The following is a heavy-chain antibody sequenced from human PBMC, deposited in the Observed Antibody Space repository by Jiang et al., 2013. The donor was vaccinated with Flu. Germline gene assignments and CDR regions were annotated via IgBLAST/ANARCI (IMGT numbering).Heavy chain of an antibody. CDR2: IDWGDDK. D-gene: IGHD2-2*01. CDR3: ARAPTGLPAALDF. V-gene: IGHV2-70*04. J-gene: IGHJ4*02. Sequence: WIRQPPRKGPGVACSIDWGDDKFYSTSLKTRLTISKDTSKNQVVLTMTNMDPGDTATYYCARAPTGLPAALDFWGQGTLVTVSS.